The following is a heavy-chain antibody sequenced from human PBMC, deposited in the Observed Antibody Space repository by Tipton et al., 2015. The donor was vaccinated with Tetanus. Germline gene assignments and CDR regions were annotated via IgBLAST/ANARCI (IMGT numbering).Heavy chain of an antibody. CDR2: IHPSGSV. V-gene: IGHV4-34*01. Sequence: TLSLTCAVYGGSFSGYYCTWIRQSPGKGLEWIGEIHPSGSVNYNPSLKSRVTILLDTSKNQFSLKLSSVTAADTAVYYCARTQGSALIDYWGQGTLVTVSS. CDR1: GGSFSGYY. D-gene: IGHD2-8*01. J-gene: IGHJ4*02. CDR3: ARTQGSALIDY.